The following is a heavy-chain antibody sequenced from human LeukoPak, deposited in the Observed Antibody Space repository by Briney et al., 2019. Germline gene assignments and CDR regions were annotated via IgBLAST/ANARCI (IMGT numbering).Heavy chain of an antibody. Sequence: GGSLRLSCAASGFTFSSYGMHWVRQAPGKGLEWVAFIRYDGSNKYYADSVKGRFTISRDNSKNTLYLQMNSLRAEDTDVYYCAKDRYYGSGSPPAAWGQGTMVTVSS. V-gene: IGHV3-30*02. CDR2: IRYDGSNK. D-gene: IGHD3-10*01. CDR3: AKDRYYGSGSPPAA. CDR1: GFTFSSYG. J-gene: IGHJ3*01.